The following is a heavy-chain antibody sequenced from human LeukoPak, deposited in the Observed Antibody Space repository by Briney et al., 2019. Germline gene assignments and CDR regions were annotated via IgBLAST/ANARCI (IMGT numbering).Heavy chain of an antibody. Sequence: GSLRLSCAASGFTFSDYYMSWIRQAPGKGLEWVSYISRSGITIYYADSVKGRFTISRDNAKNSLYLQMNSLRAEDTAVYYCARDLSSSDAFDIWGQGTMVTVSS. V-gene: IGHV3-11*01. CDR3: ARDLSSSDAFDI. D-gene: IGHD2-2*01. CDR1: GFTFSDYY. CDR2: ISRSGITI. J-gene: IGHJ3*02.